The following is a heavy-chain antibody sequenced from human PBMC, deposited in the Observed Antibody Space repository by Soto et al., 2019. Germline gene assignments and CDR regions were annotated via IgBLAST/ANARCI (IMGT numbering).Heavy chain of an antibody. CDR2: VSGRVGSK. CDR1: GFTFNHYA. Sequence: VHLLESGGGLVQPGGSLRLACTASGFTFNHYAMSWVRQAPGKGLEWVSAVSGRVGSKKYADSAKGRFIISRDNSNSTLYLQVDRLRGEDTAVYYCAKDSTVTTYVYFYCYGFDVWGQGTTVTVSS. J-gene: IGHJ6*02. V-gene: IGHV3-23*01. D-gene: IGHD4-17*01. CDR3: AKDSTVTTYVYFYCYGFDV.